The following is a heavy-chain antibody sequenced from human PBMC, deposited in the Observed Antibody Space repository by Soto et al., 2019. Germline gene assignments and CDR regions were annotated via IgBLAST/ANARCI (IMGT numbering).Heavy chain of an antibody. J-gene: IGHJ4*02. Sequence: ASVKVSCKSSSYPFTSFGISWVRQAPGQGFEWMGWISAYNGNTNYVQKFQGRVAMTTDASTNTAYMELRNLRSDDTAVYYCARDVSLWAVTGYFRHFDYWGRGTLVTVSA. V-gene: IGHV1-18*04. CDR3: ARDVSLWAVTGYFRHFDY. CDR2: ISAYNGNT. CDR1: SYPFTSFG. D-gene: IGHD3-9*01.